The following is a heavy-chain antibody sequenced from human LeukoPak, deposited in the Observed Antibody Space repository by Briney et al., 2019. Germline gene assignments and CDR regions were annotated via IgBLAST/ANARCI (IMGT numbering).Heavy chain of an antibody. V-gene: IGHV4-59*01. CDR3: ARSYYDSSGPPKY. J-gene: IGHJ4*02. Sequence: KPSETLSLTCSVSGGSISSYYWSWIRQPPGKGLEWIGYIYYSGSTNYNPSLKSRVTISVDTSKNQFSLKLSSVTAADTAVYYCARSYYDSSGPPKYWGQGTLVTVSS. CDR2: IYYSGST. D-gene: IGHD3-22*01. CDR1: GGSISSYY.